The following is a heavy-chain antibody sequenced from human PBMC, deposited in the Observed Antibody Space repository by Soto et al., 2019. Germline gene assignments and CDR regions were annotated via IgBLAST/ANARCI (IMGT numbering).Heavy chain of an antibody. Sequence: ASMKVSCKASGYTFTSYYMHWVRQAPGQGLEWMGIINPSGGSTSYAQKFQGRVTMTRDTSTSIVYMELSSLRSEDTAVYYCAMRPAFGGNYFDYWGQGTLVTVSS. D-gene: IGHD2-15*01. J-gene: IGHJ4*02. V-gene: IGHV1-46*01. CDR1: GYTFTSYY. CDR2: INPSGGST. CDR3: AMRPAFGGNYFDY.